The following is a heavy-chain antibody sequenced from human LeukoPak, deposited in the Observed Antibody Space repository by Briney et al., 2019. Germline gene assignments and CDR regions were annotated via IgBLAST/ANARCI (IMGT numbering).Heavy chain of an antibody. CDR3: ARGGYYNILTGFRGRFLGFDY. J-gene: IGHJ4*02. D-gene: IGHD3-9*01. V-gene: IGHV3-30*02. CDR1: GFTFSSYG. CDR2: IRYDGSNR. Sequence: GGSQRLSCAASGFTFSSYGMNWVRQAPGKGLEWVAFIRYDGSNRYFSDSVKGRFTISRDNSKNTVFLQMNSLRAEDTAVYYCARGGYYNILTGFRGRFLGFDYWGQGTLVTVSS.